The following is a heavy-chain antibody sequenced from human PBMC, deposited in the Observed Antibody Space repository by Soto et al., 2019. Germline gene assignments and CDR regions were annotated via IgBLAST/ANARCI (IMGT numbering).Heavy chain of an antibody. Sequence: GGSLRLSCAASGFTFSSYGMHWVRQAPGKGLEWVAVISYDGSNKHYADSVKGRFAISRDNSKNTLYLQMNSLRAEDTAVYYCAKGMLGTYYYDSSGYTYYFDYWGQGTLVTVSS. CDR3: AKGMLGTYYYDSSGYTYYFDY. CDR2: ISYDGSNK. D-gene: IGHD3-22*01. J-gene: IGHJ4*02. V-gene: IGHV3-30*18. CDR1: GFTFSSYG.